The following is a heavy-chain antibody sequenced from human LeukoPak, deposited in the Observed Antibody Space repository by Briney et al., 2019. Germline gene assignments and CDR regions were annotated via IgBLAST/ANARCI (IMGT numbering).Heavy chain of an antibody. V-gene: IGHV3-23*01. D-gene: IGHD2-2*01. Sequence: GGSLRLSCAASGFTFSSYAMIWVHQAPGKGLEWVSGISGSGDRTYYADSVKGRFTISRDTSKNTLYLQINSLRAEDTAVYYCARDGCSSTSCYLWGQGAMVTVSS. J-gene: IGHJ3*01. CDR3: ARDGCSSTSCYL. CDR1: GFTFSSYA. CDR2: ISGSGDRT.